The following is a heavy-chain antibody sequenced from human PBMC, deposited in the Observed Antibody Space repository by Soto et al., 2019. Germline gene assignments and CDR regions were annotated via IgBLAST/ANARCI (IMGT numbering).Heavy chain of an antibody. Sequence: SETLSLTCTVSGGSISSYYWSWIRQPPGKGLEWIGYIFYSGSTNYNPSLKSRVTISVDTSKNQFSLKLSSVTAADTAMYYCARLSYDYIWGSYRYSDIYFDYWGQGTLVTVSS. CDR3: ARLSYDYIWGSYRYSDIYFDY. CDR1: GGSISSYY. CDR2: IFYSGST. D-gene: IGHD3-16*02. V-gene: IGHV4-59*08. J-gene: IGHJ4*02.